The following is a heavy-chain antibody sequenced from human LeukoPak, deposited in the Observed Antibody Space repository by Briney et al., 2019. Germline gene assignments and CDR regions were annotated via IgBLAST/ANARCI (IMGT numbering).Heavy chain of an antibody. J-gene: IGHJ3*02. CDR3: AREGAYRLLNDAFDI. Sequence: SETLSLTCTVSGVSISSYYWSWIRQPAGKGLEWIGRIYTNGNTNYNPSLQSRVTMSLDTSKNQFSLKVNSVTAADTAVYYCAREGAYRLLNDAFDIWGQGTTVTVSS. V-gene: IGHV4-4*07. D-gene: IGHD1-14*01. CDR2: IYTNGNT. CDR1: GVSISSYY.